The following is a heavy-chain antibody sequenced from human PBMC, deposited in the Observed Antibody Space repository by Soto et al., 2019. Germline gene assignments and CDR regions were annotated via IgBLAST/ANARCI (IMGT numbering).Heavy chain of an antibody. V-gene: IGHV4-59*08. Sequence: PSETLSLTCTFSGGSISSYYWSLIRQPPGKGLEWIGYIYYSGSTNYNPSLKSRVTISVDTSKSQFSLKLSSVTAADTALYYCIKESTPGGLDHWGHGTLVTVSS. CDR1: GGSISSYY. CDR2: IYYSGST. CDR3: IKESTPGGLDH. D-gene: IGHD3-16*01. J-gene: IGHJ4*01.